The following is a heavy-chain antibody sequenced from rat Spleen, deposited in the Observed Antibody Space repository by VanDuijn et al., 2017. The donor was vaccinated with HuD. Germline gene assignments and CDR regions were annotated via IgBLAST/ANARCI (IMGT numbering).Heavy chain of an antibody. Sequence: QVQLKESGPGLLPPSQTLSLTCTVSGFSLTSYHVHWVRQLLGKGLVWMGTIWAAGITNYNSAVQSRLIISRDTSKSQIFLKMNTLQPEDTGTYYCARHWYYSGEGYFDVWGPGTMVTVSS. D-gene: IGHD1-1*01. CDR2: IWAAGIT. V-gene: IGHV2-72*01. CDR1: GFSLTSYH. J-gene: IGHJ1*01. CDR3: ARHWYYSGEGYFDV.